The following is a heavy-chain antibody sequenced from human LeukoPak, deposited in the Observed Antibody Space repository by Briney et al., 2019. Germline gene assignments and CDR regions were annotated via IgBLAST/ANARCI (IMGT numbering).Heavy chain of an antibody. CDR2: IKSKTDGGTT. V-gene: IGHV3-15*01. J-gene: IGHJ4*02. CDR3: TADRGRGYDST. Sequence: TGGSLRLSCAASGFTFSSAWMSWVRQAPGKGLEWVGRIKSKTDGGTTDYAAPVKGRFTISRDDSKNTLYLQMNSLKTEDTAVYYCTADRGRGYDSTWGQGTLVTVSS. CDR1: GFTFSSAW. D-gene: IGHD3-22*01.